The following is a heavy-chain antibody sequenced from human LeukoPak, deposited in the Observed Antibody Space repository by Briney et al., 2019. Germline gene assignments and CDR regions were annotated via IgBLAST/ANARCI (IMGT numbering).Heavy chain of an antibody. V-gene: IGHV3-21*01. CDR1: GFTFSSYS. Sequence: PGGSLRLSCAASGFTFSSYSMNWVRQAPGKGLEWVSSISSSSSYIYYADSVKGRFTISRDNAKNSLYLQMNSLRAEDTAVYYCARVDPGGYSGYDLDYWGQGTLVTVSS. CDR2: ISSSSSYI. D-gene: IGHD5-12*01. J-gene: IGHJ4*02. CDR3: ARVDPGGYSGYDLDY.